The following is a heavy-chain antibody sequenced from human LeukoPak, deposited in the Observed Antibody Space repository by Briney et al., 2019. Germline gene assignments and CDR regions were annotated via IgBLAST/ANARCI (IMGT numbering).Heavy chain of an antibody. CDR3: ARRRVGDLTVGSDTWFDP. Sequence: SETLSLTCTVSGGSISSYYWSCIRQPPGKGLEWIGSMYYSGSTNYKPSLKSRVTISVDTSKNQFSLKLSSVTASDTAVYYCARRRVGDLTVGSDTWFDPWGQGALVTVSP. CDR2: MYYSGST. J-gene: IGHJ5*02. CDR1: GGSISSYY. V-gene: IGHV4-59*08. D-gene: IGHD2-15*01.